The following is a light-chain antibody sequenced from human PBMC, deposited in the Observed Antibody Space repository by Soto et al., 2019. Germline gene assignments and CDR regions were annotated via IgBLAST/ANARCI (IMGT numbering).Light chain of an antibody. V-gene: IGKV3-15*01. CDR2: GAS. CDR3: QQYNSWPPIT. J-gene: IGKJ5*01. Sequence: EIAMTQYPDTLYLSAGEGATLSCRASQSVRANLAWYQQKAGQAARLLGSGASTRATGIPDRFSGSGSGTEFTLTIRSMQPQDFSVYYGQQYNSWPPITFGQGTRLEN. CDR1: QSVRAN.